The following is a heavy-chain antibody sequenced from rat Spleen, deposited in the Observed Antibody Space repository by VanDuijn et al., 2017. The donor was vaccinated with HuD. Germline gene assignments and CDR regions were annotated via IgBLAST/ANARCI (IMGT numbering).Heavy chain of an antibody. CDR2: ISYGDSSGHSGT. D-gene: IGHD1-6*01. CDR1: GFTFSNYG. J-gene: IGHJ1*01. CDR3: TRDTYTTDHQGF. V-gene: IGHV5-29*01. Sequence: EVQLVESGGGLVQPGRSMKLSCVVSGFTFSNYGMAWVRQAPTTGLEWVATISYGDSSGHSGTYYRDSVRGRFTISRDNAKRTLFLQMNSLRSEDTATYYCTRDTYTTDHQGFWGPGTMVTVSS.